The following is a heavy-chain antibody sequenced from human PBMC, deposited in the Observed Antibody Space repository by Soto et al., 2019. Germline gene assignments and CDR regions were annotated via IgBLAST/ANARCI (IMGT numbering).Heavy chain of an antibody. CDR3: ARYYDILTGYPYGMDV. CDR2: MNPNSGNT. V-gene: IGHV1-8*01. Sequence: QVQLVQSGAEVKKPGASVKVSCKASGYTFTSYDINWVRQATGQGLEWMGRMNPNSGNTGYAQKFQGRVTMTRNTSISTAYMELSSLRSEDTAVYYCARYYDILTGYPYGMDVWGQGTTVTVSS. J-gene: IGHJ6*02. D-gene: IGHD3-9*01. CDR1: GYTFTSYD.